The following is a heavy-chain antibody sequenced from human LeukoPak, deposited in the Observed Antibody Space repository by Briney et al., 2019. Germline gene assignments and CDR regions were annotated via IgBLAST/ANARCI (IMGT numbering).Heavy chain of an antibody. Sequence: PGGSLRLSCAASGFTFSSYSMNWVRQAPGKGLEWVSYISSSSSTIYYADSVKGRFTISRDNSKNTLYLQTNSLRAEDTAVYYCASLGGSSEDYWGQGTLVTVS. V-gene: IGHV3-48*01. J-gene: IGHJ4*02. CDR2: ISSSSSTI. D-gene: IGHD1-26*01. CDR3: ASLGGSSEDY. CDR1: GFTFSSYS.